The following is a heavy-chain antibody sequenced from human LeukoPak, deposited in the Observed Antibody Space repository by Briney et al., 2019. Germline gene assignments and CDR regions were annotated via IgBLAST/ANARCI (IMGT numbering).Heavy chain of an antibody. D-gene: IGHD4-11*01. J-gene: IGHJ6*02. CDR2: IYSGGST. V-gene: IGHV3-66*01. CDR3: ASSTVTTSSYYYYGMDV. CDR1: GFTFSSYA. Sequence: PGGSLRLSCAASGFTFSSYAMSWVRQAPGKGLEWVSVIYSGGSTYYADSVKGRFTISRDNSKNTLYLQMNSLRAEDTAVYYCASSTVTTSSYYYYGMDVWGQGTTVTVSS.